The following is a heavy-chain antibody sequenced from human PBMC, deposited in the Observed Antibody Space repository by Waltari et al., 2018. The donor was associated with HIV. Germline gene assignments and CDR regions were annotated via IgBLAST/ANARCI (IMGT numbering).Heavy chain of an antibody. V-gene: IGHV1-2*02. CDR1: GSALNIYY. J-gene: IGHJ4*02. D-gene: IGHD2-2*01. Sequence: QVQLVQSGAEVKKPGASVKVSCKTSGSALNIYYIHWVRQAPGQGLEWVGYIKRNSGDTYDGPRFRGRVTLTRDASINTAYMEFNRLTSDDTAVYYCARDPQRKDAYNFDSWGQGSLVTVSS. CDR2: IKRNSGDT. CDR3: ARDPQRKDAYNFDS.